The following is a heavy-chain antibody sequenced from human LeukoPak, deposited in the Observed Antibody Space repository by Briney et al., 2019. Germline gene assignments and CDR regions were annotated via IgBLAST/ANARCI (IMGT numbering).Heavy chain of an antibody. CDR2: INTNTGNP. J-gene: IGHJ6*03. D-gene: IGHD5-12*01. V-gene: IGHV7-4-1*02. CDR3: AREGYSGYDWGYYYYYYMDV. CDR1: GYTFTSYA. Sequence: ASVKVSCKASGYTFTSYAMNWVRQAPGHGLEWMGWINTNTGNPTYAQGFTGRFVFSLDTSVSTAYLQISSLKAEDTAVYYCAREGYSGYDWGYYYYYYMDVWGKGTTVTVSS.